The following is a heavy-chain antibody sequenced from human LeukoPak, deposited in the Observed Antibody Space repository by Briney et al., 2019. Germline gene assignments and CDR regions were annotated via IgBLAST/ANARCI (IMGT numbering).Heavy chain of an antibody. CDR1: GFTFSIYA. J-gene: IGHJ6*02. D-gene: IGHD5-18*01. CDR2: ISYDGSNK. Sequence: GGSLRLSCAASGFTFSIYAMHWVRQAPGKGLEWVAVISYDGSNKYYADSVKGRFTISRDNSKNTLYLQMNSLRAEDTAVYYCARGGYSYGDYYYGMDVWGQGTTVTVSS. V-gene: IGHV3-30-3*01. CDR3: ARGGYSYGDYYYGMDV.